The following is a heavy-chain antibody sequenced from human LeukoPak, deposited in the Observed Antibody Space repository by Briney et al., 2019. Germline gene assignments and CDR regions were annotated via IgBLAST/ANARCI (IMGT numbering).Heavy chain of an antibody. CDR3: AREGRYRYGYNEYHLYMDI. J-gene: IGHJ6*03. CDR2: IYYDGST. V-gene: IGHV4-59*12. CDR1: GGSISSYY. D-gene: IGHD5-18*01. Sequence: SETLSLTCTVSGGSISSYYWGWIRQSPGKGLEWIGYIYYDGSTNYNPSLRGRVTISVDTPKNQFSLKLSSVTAAETAVYYCAREGRYRYGYNEYHLYMDIWGKGTTDTVSS.